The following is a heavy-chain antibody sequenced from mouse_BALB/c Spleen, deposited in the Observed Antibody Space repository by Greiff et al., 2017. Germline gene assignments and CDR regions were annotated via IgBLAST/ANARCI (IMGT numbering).Heavy chain of an antibody. D-gene: IGHD2-4*01. CDR2: IDPSNSET. V-gene: IGHV1S127*01. CDR3: ASIYYDYDAWFAY. Sequence: VQLQQSGPELVRPGASVKMSCKASGYTFTSYWMHWVKQRPGQGLEWIGMIDPSNSETRLNQKFKDKATLNVDKSSNTAYMQLSSLTSEYSAVYYCASIYYDYDAWFAYWGQGTLVTVSA. J-gene: IGHJ3*01. CDR1: GYTFTSYW.